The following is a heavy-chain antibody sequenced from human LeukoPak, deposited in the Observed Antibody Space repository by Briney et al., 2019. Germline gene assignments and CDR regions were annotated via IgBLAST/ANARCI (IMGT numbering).Heavy chain of an antibody. D-gene: IGHD4-17*01. J-gene: IGHJ4*02. V-gene: IGHV4-39*01. CDR1: GGSITSSKYY. Sequence: NPSETLSLTCTVSGGSITSSKYYWGWIRQPPGKGLEWIGRIHYTGITYYNPSLKTRVTISVDTSKNQFSLTLSSVTAADTSVYYCVSRRGDGDYRPDYWGQGTLVTVSS. CDR3: VSRRGDGDYRPDY. CDR2: IHYTGIT.